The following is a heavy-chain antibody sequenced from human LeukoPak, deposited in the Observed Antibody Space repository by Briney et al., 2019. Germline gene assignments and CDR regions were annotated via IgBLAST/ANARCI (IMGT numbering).Heavy chain of an antibody. CDR3: AKGAGVGSSWYYYFDY. Sequence: AGGSLRLSCAASGFTFDDYAMHWVRQAPGKGLEWVSLIIWDGGSTYYADPVKGRFTISRDNSKNSLYLQMNSLRAEDTALYYCAKGAGVGSSWYYYFDYWGQGTLVTVSS. CDR2: IIWDGGST. D-gene: IGHD6-13*01. V-gene: IGHV3-43D*03. J-gene: IGHJ4*02. CDR1: GFTFDDYA.